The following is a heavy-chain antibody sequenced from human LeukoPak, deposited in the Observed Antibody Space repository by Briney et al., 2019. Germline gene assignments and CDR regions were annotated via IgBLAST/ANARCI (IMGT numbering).Heavy chain of an antibody. CDR1: GYTLTSYG. Sequence: ASVKVSCKASGYTLTSYGVSWVRQAPGQGLEWMGWISAYNGNTNYAQKLQGRVTMTTDTSTSTAYMELRSLRSDDTAVYYCARNLKYTYNWFDPWGQGTLVTVSS. CDR3: ARNLKYTYNWFDP. V-gene: IGHV1-18*01. CDR2: ISAYNGNT. J-gene: IGHJ5*02. D-gene: IGHD2-2*02.